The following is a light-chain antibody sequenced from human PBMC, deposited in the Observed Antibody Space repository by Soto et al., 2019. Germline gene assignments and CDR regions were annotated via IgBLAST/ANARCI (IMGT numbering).Light chain of an antibody. Sequence: QSALTQPASVSGSPGQSITIPCTGTSSDVGGYNYVSWYQQHPGKAPKLMIYEVSNRPSGVSNRFSGSKSGNTASLTISGLQAEDEADYYCSSYTSSSPLVFGGGTQLTVL. CDR3: SSYTSSSPLV. J-gene: IGLJ3*02. V-gene: IGLV2-14*01. CDR2: EVS. CDR1: SSDVGGYNY.